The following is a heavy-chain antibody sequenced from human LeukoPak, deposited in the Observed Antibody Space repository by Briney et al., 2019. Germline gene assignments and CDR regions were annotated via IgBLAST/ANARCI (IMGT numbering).Heavy chain of an antibody. D-gene: IGHD6-13*01. Sequence: SETLSLTCTVSGGSISSSSHSWGWIRQPPGKGLEWTGSIYYTGRTYYNPSLKSRVTVSVDTSKNQFSLKLSSVTAADTAVYYCAQSLGSSNWIGNWFDPWGQGTLVTVSS. V-gene: IGHV4-39*01. CDR3: AQSLGSSNWIGNWFDP. CDR1: GGSISSSSHS. J-gene: IGHJ5*02. CDR2: IYYTGRT.